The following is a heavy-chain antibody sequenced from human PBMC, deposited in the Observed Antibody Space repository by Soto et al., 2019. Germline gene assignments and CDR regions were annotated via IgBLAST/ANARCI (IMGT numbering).Heavy chain of an antibody. Sequence: ETLSLTCTVSGGSISSSSYYWGWIRQPPGKGLEWIGSIYYSGITYYSPSLKSRVTMAVDTSKNQFSLKLSSVTAADTAVYYCARLYGSGSYNFYGMDVWGQGTAVTVSS. J-gene: IGHJ6*02. V-gene: IGHV4-39*01. CDR1: GGSISSSSYY. CDR3: ARLYGSGSYNFYGMDV. D-gene: IGHD3-10*01. CDR2: IYYSGIT.